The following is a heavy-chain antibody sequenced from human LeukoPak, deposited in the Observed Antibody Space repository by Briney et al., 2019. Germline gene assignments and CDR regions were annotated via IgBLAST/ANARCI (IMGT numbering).Heavy chain of an antibody. CDR3: ARHFGYCSSTSCYAFDY. CDR1: GYSFTNYW. CDR2: IYPDDSDI. J-gene: IGHJ4*02. Sequence: GESLKISCKGSGYSFTNYWIGWVRQMPGKGLEWMGIIYPDDSDIRYSPSFQGQVTISADKSISTAYLQWSSLKASDTAMYYCARHFGYCSSTSCYAFDYWGQGTLVTVSS. V-gene: IGHV5-51*01. D-gene: IGHD2-2*03.